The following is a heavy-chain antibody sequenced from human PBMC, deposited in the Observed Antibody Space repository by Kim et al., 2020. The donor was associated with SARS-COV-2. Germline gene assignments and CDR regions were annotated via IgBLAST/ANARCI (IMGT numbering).Heavy chain of an antibody. CDR2: ISGSGGST. CDR1: GFTFSSYA. D-gene: IGHD2-2*01. V-gene: IGHV3-23*01. J-gene: IGHJ4*02. Sequence: GGSLRLSCAASGFTFSSYAMSWVRQAPGKGLEWVSAISGSGGSTYYADSVKGRFTISRDNSKNTLYLQMNSLRAEDTAVYYCAKQGSVVPAAIDLDYWGQGTLVTVSS. CDR3: AKQGSVVPAAIDLDY.